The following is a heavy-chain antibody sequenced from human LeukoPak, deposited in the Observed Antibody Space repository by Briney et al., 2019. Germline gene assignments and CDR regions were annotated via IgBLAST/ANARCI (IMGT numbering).Heavy chain of an antibody. V-gene: IGHV4-59*11. CDR1: GGSISSHY. J-gene: IGHJ5*02. CDR2: IYYSGST. CDR3: ARELYYDFWSGYSPGWFDP. D-gene: IGHD3-3*01. Sequence: SETLSLTCTASGGSISSHYWSWIRQPPGKGLEWIGYIYYSGSTNYNPPLKSRVTISVDTSKNQFSLKLSSVTAADTAVYYCARELYYDFWSGYSPGWFDPWGQGTLVTVSS.